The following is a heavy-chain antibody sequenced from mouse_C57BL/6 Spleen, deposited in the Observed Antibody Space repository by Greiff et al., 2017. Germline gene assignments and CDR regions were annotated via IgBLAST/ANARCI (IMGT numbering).Heavy chain of an antibody. V-gene: IGHV1-18*01. Sequence: VHVKQSGPELVKPGASVKIPCKASGYTFTDYNMDWVKQSHGKSLEWIGDINPNNGGTIYNQKFKGKATLTVDKSSSTAYMELRSLTSEDTAVYYCARGGLTGTAWFAYWGQGTLVTVSA. J-gene: IGHJ3*01. CDR3: ARGGLTGTAWFAY. CDR2: INPNNGGT. D-gene: IGHD4-1*01. CDR1: GYTFTDYN.